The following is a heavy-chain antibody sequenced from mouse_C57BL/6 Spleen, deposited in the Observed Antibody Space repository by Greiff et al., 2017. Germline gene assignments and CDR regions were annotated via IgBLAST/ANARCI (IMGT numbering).Heavy chain of an antibody. CDR1: GYTFTDYE. CDR2: IDPETGGT. Sequence: VQLQQSGAELVRPGASVTLSCKASGYTFTDYEMHWVKQTPVHGLEWIGAIDPETGGTAYNQKFKGKAILTADKSSSTAYMELRSLTSEDSAVYYYTRLAYPAYWGQGTLVTVSA. J-gene: IGHJ3*01. CDR3: TRLAYPAY. V-gene: IGHV1-15*01.